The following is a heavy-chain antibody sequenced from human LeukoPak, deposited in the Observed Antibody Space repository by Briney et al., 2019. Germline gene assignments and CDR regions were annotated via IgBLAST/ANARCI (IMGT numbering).Heavy chain of an antibody. J-gene: IGHJ4*02. Sequence: PGGSLRLSCAASGFTFSSYSMNWVRQAPGKGLEWVPSISSTSSYIYYADSVKGRFTISRDNAKNSLFLQMNSLRAEDTAVYYCARELMGLTMIVVVNPIDYWGQGTLVTVSS. V-gene: IGHV3-21*01. CDR3: ARELMGLTMIVVVNPIDY. CDR1: GFTFSSYS. CDR2: ISSTSSYI. D-gene: IGHD3-22*01.